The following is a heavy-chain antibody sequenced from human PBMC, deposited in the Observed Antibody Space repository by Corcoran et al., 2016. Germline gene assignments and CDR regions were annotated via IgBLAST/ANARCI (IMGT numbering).Heavy chain of an antibody. CDR3: ARDRVLSRYYYYGMDV. V-gene: IGHV1-46*01. J-gene: IGHJ6*02. Sequence: QVQLVQSGAEVKKPGASVKVSCKASGYTFTSYYMHWVRQAPGQGLEWMGIINPSGGSTSYAQKFQGRVTMTRDTSTSTVYMELSSLRSEDTAVYYGARDRVLSRYYYYGMDVWGQGTTVTVSS. D-gene: IGHD6-6*01. CDR2: INPSGGST. CDR1: GYTFTSYY.